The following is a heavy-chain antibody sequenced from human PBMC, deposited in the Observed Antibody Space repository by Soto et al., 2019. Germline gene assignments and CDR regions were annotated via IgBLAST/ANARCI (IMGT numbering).Heavy chain of an antibody. D-gene: IGHD5-12*01. V-gene: IGHV4-30-2*01. CDR3: ARGMATITPEEPFFDY. CDR2: IYHSGST. CDR1: GGSISSGGYS. J-gene: IGHJ4*02. Sequence: PSETLSLTCAVSGGSISSGGYSWSWIRQPPGKGLEWIGYIYHSGSTYYNPSLKSRVTISVDRSKNQFSLKLSSVTAADTAVYYCARGMATITPEEPFFDYWGQGTLVTVSS.